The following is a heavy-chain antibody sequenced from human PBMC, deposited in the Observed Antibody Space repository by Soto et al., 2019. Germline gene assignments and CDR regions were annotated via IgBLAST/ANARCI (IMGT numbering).Heavy chain of an antibody. Sequence: GGSLRLSCAASGFTFSSYDMHWVRQAPGKGLEWVSYISSSGSTIYYADSVKGRFTISRDNAKNSLYLQMNSLRAEDTAVYYCARWAGGNSGSYYWYFDLWGRGTLVTVSS. V-gene: IGHV3-48*03. J-gene: IGHJ2*01. CDR3: ARWAGGNSGSYYWYFDL. CDR1: GFTFSSYD. CDR2: ISSSGSTI. D-gene: IGHD1-26*01.